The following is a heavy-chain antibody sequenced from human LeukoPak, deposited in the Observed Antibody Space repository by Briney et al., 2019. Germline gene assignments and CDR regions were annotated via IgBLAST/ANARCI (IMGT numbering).Heavy chain of an antibody. CDR1: GDSVSSNSAA. CDR3: ARGSFTYYYDSSGYPHNWFDP. CDR2: TYYRSKWYN. V-gene: IGHV6-1*01. D-gene: IGHD3-22*01. J-gene: IGHJ5*02. Sequence: SQTLSLTCAISGDSVSSNSAAWNWIRQSPSRGLEWLGRTYYRSKWYNDYAVSVKSRITINPDTSKNQFSLQLNSVTPEDTAVYYCARGSFTYYYDSSGYPHNWFDPWGQGTLVTVSS.